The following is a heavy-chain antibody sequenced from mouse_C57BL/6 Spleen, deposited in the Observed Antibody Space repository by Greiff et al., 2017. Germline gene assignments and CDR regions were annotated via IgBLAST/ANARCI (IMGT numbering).Heavy chain of an antibody. V-gene: IGHV14-4*01. J-gene: IGHJ2*01. CDR2: IDPENGDT. CDR1: GFNIKDDY. Sequence: VQLQQSGAELVRPGASVKLSCTASGFNIKDDYMHWVKQRPEQGLEWIGWIDPENGDTEYASKFQGKATITADTSSNTAYLQLSSLTSEDTAVYYGIGRGLLLDYWGQGTTLTVSS. CDR3: IGRGLLLDY. D-gene: IGHD2-3*01.